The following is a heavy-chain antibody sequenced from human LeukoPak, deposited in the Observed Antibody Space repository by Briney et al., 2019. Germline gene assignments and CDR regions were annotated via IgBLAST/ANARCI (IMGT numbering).Heavy chain of an antibody. J-gene: IGHJ4*02. CDR3: AKDDAWLRFGE. V-gene: IGHV3-23*01. CDR2: ISRGTNST. Sequence: PGGSLRLSCAASGFIFSNYAINWVRQAPGKGLEWVSAISRGTNSTYYADSVKGRFTISRDNSKNTLYLEVISLTAEDTAVYYCAKDDAWLRFGEWSQGTLVTVSS. D-gene: IGHD3-10*01. CDR1: GFIFSNYA.